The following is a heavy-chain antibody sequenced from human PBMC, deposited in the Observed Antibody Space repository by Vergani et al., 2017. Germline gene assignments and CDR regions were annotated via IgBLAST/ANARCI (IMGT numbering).Heavy chain of an antibody. V-gene: IGHV4-61*01. Sequence: QVQLQESGPGLVKPSQTLSLTCTVSGGSISSGSYYWSWIRQPPGKGLEWIGEINHSGSTNYNPSLKSRVTISVDTSKNQFSLKLSSVTAADTAVYYCARGRGRTLVVVAAPSPYFDYWGQGTLVTVSS. CDR3: ARGRGRTLVVVAAPSPYFDY. CDR1: GGSISSGSYY. D-gene: IGHD2-15*01. CDR2: INHSGST. J-gene: IGHJ4*02.